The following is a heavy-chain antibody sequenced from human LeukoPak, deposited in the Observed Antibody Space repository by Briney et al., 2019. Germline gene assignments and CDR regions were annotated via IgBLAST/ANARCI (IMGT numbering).Heavy chain of an antibody. CDR2: ISYDGCNK. Sequence: GGSLRLSCAVSGFTFSSYGMHWVRQAPGKGLEWVAVISYDGCNKYYADSVKGRFTSSRDNSKNTLYLQMNSLRAEDTAVYYCAKDPTITFVGGYYWGQGTLVTVSS. V-gene: IGHV3-30*18. J-gene: IGHJ4*02. CDR3: AKDPTITFVGGYY. D-gene: IGHD3-16*01. CDR1: GFTFSSYG.